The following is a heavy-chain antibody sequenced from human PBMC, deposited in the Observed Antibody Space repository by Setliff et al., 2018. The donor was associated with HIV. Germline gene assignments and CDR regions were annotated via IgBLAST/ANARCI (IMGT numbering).Heavy chain of an antibody. D-gene: IGHD3-3*01. J-gene: IGHJ4*02. Sequence: SGPTLVNPTETLTLTCTVSGFSLSNTRMGVSWIRQPPGKALEWLAHIFPNDEKSYSASLKSRVTISEDTSKSQVVLHMTNMDPLDTATYFCARYNFRRGYWDYFDYWGQGTQVTVSS. CDR3: ARYNFRRGYWDYFDY. CDR1: GFSLSNTRMG. V-gene: IGHV2-26*01. CDR2: IFPNDEK.